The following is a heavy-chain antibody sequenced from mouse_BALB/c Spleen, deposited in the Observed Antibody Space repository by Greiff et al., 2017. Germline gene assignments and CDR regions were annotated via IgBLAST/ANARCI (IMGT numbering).Heavy chain of an antibody. Sequence: VQLQQSGPELVKPGASVKMSCKASGYTFTDYYMKWVKQSHGKSLEWIGDINPNNGGTSYNQKFKGKATLTVDKSSSTAYMQLNSLTSEDSAVYYCARSREYGNYYYAMDYWGQGTSVTVSS. CDR3: ARSREYGNYYYAMDY. CDR1: GYTFTDYY. CDR2: INPNNGGT. J-gene: IGHJ4*01. V-gene: IGHV1-26*01. D-gene: IGHD2-10*02.